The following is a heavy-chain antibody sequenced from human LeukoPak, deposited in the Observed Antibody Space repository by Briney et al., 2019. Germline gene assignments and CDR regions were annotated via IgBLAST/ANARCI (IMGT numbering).Heavy chain of an antibody. Sequence: GRSLRLSCAASEFTFSSSAMHWVRQAPGKGLEWVAVISFDGNNKYYTDSVKGRFTISRDNSKNTLYLQINSLRVEDTAVYYCARDSAPSSSWKLYFQHWGQGTLVTVSS. CDR2: ISFDGNNK. J-gene: IGHJ1*01. CDR1: EFTFSSSA. V-gene: IGHV3-30-3*01. CDR3: ARDSAPSSSWKLYFQH. D-gene: IGHD6-13*01.